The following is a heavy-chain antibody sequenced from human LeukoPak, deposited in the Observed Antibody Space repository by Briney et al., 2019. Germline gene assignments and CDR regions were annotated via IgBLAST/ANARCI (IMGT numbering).Heavy chain of an antibody. V-gene: IGHV3-33*01. CDR2: IWYDGSSK. CDR3: ARSQSSSLIDY. J-gene: IGHJ4*02. CDR1: GFSFSAYG. D-gene: IGHD6-13*01. Sequence: AGGSLRLPCAASGFSFSAYGVHWVRQAPGKGLEWVAVIWYDGSSKDYADSVKGRFTFSRDNSKNTLYLQMNSLTVEDTAVYYCARSQSSSLIDYWGQGTLVTVSS.